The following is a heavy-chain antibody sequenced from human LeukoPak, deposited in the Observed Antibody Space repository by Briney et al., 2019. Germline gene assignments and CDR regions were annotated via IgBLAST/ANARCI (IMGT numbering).Heavy chain of an antibody. Sequence: GGSLRLSCAASRFTFSSYWMSWVRQAPGKGLEWVANIKQDGSEKYYVDSVKGRFTISRDNAKNSLYLQMNSLRAGDTAVYYCARDDGDYYDSSGYQVKNYYYYGMDVWGQGTTVTVSS. CDR1: RFTFSSYW. V-gene: IGHV3-7*01. D-gene: IGHD3-22*01. CDR3: ARDDGDYYDSSGYQVKNYYYYGMDV. CDR2: IKQDGSEK. J-gene: IGHJ6*02.